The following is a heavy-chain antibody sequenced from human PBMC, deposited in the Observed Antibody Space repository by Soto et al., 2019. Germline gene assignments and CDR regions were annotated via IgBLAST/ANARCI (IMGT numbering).Heavy chain of an antibody. CDR2: IYYSGST. V-gene: IGHV4-59*08. Sequence: SETLSLTCTVSGGSISSYYWSWIRQPPGKGLEWIGYIYYSGSTNYNPSLKSRVTISVDTSKNQFSLKLSSVTAADTAVYYCARMARYYYDSSGYYSWFDPWGQGTLVTVSS. D-gene: IGHD3-22*01. CDR3: ARMARYYYDSSGYYSWFDP. J-gene: IGHJ5*02. CDR1: GGSISSYY.